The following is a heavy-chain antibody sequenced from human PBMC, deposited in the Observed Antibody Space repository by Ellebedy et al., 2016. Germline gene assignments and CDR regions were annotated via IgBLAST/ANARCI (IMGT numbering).Heavy chain of an antibody. Sequence: ASVKVSXXASGYTFTSYGISWVRQAPGQGLEWMGWISAYNGNTNYAQKLQGRVTMTTDTSTSTAYMELRSLRSDDTAVYYCARDRIAAAGTANDYWGQGTLVTVSS. V-gene: IGHV1-18*01. CDR2: ISAYNGNT. D-gene: IGHD6-13*01. CDR1: GYTFTSYG. J-gene: IGHJ4*02. CDR3: ARDRIAAAGTANDY.